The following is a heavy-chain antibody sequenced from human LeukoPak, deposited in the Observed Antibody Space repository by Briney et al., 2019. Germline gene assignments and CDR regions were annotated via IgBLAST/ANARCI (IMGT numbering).Heavy chain of an antibody. CDR1: GDSIRSGIYS. D-gene: IGHD6-6*01. Sequence: SQTLSLTCTISGDSIRSGIYSTWIRLTPGRGLEWIASIYHTGNILSNPSLRSRVTMSLDKSRNEFSLKLASVTVADTAFYARGPSFPLYYFDSWGQGILVTVSS. CDR2: IYHTGNI. V-gene: IGHV4-30-2*01. J-gene: IGHJ4*02. CDR3: GPSFPLYYFDS.